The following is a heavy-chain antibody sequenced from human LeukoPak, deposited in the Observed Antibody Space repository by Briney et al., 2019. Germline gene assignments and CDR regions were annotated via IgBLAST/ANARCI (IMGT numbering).Heavy chain of an antibody. J-gene: IGHJ4*02. CDR2: ISYDGSNK. V-gene: IGHV3-30*18. CDR3: AKDVSSLRFLEWLFDY. D-gene: IGHD3-3*01. CDR1: GFTFRRYR. Sequence: GGPLRLLCGPSGFTFRRYRMHWAPDARGRGLVWVAVISYDGSNKYYADSVKGRFTISRDNSKNTLYLQMNSLRAEDTAVYYCAKDVSSLRFLEWLFDYWGQGTLVTVSS.